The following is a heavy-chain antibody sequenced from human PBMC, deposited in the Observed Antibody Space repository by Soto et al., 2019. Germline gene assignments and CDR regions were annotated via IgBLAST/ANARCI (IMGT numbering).Heavy chain of an antibody. D-gene: IGHD2-2*01. CDR2: MYYSGST. J-gene: IGHJ3*02. CDR1: GGSISSTSYY. CDR3: ARHPYSAPYIVVVASAIVLDAFDI. Sequence: SETLSITCTVSGGSISSTSYYWGWIRQPPGKGLEWIGSMYYSGSTYYNPSLKSRVTISVDTSKNQLSLKLSSVTASDTAVYYCARHPYSAPYIVVVASAIVLDAFDIWGQGTMVTVSS. V-gene: IGHV4-39*01.